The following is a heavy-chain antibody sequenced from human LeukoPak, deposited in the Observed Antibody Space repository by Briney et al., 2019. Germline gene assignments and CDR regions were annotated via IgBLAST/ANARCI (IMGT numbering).Heavy chain of an antibody. J-gene: IGHJ4*02. CDR1: GFTFDIYW. Sequence: GGSLRLSCAASGFTFDIYWVTWVRQAPGKGLEWVANVKEDGSEEYYVDSVKGRFTISRDNSKNTLYLQMGSLRAEDMAVYYSARLVGYSYSDYWGQGTLVSVSS. V-gene: IGHV3-7*01. CDR3: ARLVGYSYSDY. CDR2: VKEDGSEE. D-gene: IGHD5-18*01.